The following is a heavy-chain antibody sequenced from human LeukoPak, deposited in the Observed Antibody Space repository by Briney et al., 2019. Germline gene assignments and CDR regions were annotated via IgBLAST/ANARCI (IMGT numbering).Heavy chain of an antibody. V-gene: IGHV3-21*01. CDR1: GGSFSGYY. J-gene: IGHJ4*02. CDR3: AGTQPLDY. CDR2: ISSSSSYI. Sequence: ETLSLTCAVYGGSFSGYYWSWIRQAPGKGLEWVSSISSSSSYIYYADSVKGRFTISRDNAKNSLYLQMNSLRAEDTAVYYCAGTQPLDYWGQGTLVTVSS.